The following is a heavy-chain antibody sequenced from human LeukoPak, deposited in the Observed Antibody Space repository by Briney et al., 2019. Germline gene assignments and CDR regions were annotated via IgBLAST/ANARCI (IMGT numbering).Heavy chain of an antibody. V-gene: IGHV4-39*01. J-gene: IGHJ5*02. Sequence: SETLPLTCTVSGGSISSSNYYWGWIRQPPGKGLEWIGSIHYSGSTYHNPSLKSRVTISVDTSKNQFSLKLSSVIAADTAVYYCARHGGYDRSGYWFDPWGQGTLVTVSS. CDR3: ARHGGYDRSGYWFDP. CDR1: GGSISSSNYY. D-gene: IGHD3-22*01. CDR2: IHYSGST.